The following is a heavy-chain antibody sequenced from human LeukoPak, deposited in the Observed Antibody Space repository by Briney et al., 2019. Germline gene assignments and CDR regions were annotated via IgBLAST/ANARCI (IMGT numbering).Heavy chain of an antibody. CDR3: ARRKSIPAAGLDY. D-gene: IGHD2-2*01. Sequence: GSLRLSCAASGFTFSSYAMSWVRQAPGKGLEWIGEISHSGSTNYNPSLKSRVTISVDTSKNQFSLKLSSVTAADTAVYYCARRKSIPAAGLDYWGQGTLVTVSS. CDR2: ISHSGST. V-gene: IGHV4-34*01. J-gene: IGHJ4*02. CDR1: GFTFSSYA.